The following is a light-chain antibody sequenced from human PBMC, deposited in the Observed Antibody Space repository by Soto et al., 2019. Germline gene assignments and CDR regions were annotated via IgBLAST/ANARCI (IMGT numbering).Light chain of an antibody. CDR3: CSYAGSTTHA. CDR2: EVS. Sequence: QSVLTQPASMSGSPGQSITFSCTGTSSDVGSSNLVSWYQQHPGKAPKLLIYEVSKRPSGVSNRFSGSKSGNTASLTISGLQADDEADYYCCSYAGSTTHAFGTGTKVTV. V-gene: IGLV2-23*02. CDR1: SSDVGSSNL. J-gene: IGLJ1*01.